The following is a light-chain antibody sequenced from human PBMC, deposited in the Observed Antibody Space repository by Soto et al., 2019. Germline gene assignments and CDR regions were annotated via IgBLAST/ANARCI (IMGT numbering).Light chain of an antibody. Sequence: DIQITQSPSTLSASVGDRVTITCRASQGIDNYLAWYQQKPGTAPKLLIYAASTLQSGVPSRFSGRGSGTDFTLTISSLQPEDFATYSCQQLSGYPWTFGQGTKVDIK. J-gene: IGKJ1*01. CDR2: AAS. CDR1: QGIDNY. V-gene: IGKV1-9*01. CDR3: QQLSGYPWT.